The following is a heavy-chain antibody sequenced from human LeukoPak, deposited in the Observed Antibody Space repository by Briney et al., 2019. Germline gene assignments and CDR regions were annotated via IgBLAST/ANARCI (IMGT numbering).Heavy chain of an antibody. CDR3: ARGRGGAFFDY. Sequence: PSETLSLTCTVSGGSISNFYWSWIRQPPGKGLEWIGYIYYSGSTNYNPSLKSRVTISVDTSKNQFSLRLRSVTSADTAVFYCARGRGGAFFDYGGQGTLVTVSS. V-gene: IGHV4-59*01. CDR1: GGSISNFY. J-gene: IGHJ4*02. CDR2: IYYSGST. D-gene: IGHD2-21*01.